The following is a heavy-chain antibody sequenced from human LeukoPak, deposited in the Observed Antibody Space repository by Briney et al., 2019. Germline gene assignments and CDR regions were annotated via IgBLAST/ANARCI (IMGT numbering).Heavy chain of an antibody. V-gene: IGHV5-51*01. CDR2: IYPGDPNI. CDR3: ARLYRSTSGGDY. D-gene: IGHD6-13*01. J-gene: IGHJ4*02. CDR1: GYSFSTYW. Sequence: GESLKISCTASGYSFSTYWIGWVRQMPGEGLEWMGIIYPGDPNIRYRPSFQGQVTISADKTVSIAYLQWSSLKASDTAMYYCARLYRSTSGGDYWGQGTLVTVSS.